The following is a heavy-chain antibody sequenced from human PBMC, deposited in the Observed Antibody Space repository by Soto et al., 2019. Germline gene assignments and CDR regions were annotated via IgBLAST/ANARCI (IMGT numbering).Heavy chain of an antibody. CDR1: GGTFSSYA. CDR3: ARDVAGIVATISVGNWFDP. CDR2: IIPIFGTA. V-gene: IGHV1-69*01. D-gene: IGHD5-12*01. J-gene: IGHJ5*02. Sequence: QVQLVQSGAEVKKPGSSVKVSCKASGGTFSSYAISWVRQAPGQGLEWMGGIIPIFGTANYAQKFQGRVTITEDESTSTAYMELSSLRSEDTAVYYCARDVAGIVATISVGNWFDPWGQGTLVTVSS.